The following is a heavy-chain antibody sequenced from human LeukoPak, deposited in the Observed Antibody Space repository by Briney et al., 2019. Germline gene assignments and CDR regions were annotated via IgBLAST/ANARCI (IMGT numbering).Heavy chain of an antibody. CDR1: GFTFTTYG. J-gene: IGHJ6*02. CDR3: ARVESIAATGTVYYGMDV. CDR2: ISFDESNK. D-gene: IGHD6-13*01. Sequence: GGSLRLSCAASGFTFTTYGMHWVRQAPGKGLEWVAFISFDESNKFYADSVKGRFTISRDNAKNTLYLQMNSLRAEDTAVYYCARVESIAATGTVYYGMDVWGQGTTVTVSS. V-gene: IGHV3-30*03.